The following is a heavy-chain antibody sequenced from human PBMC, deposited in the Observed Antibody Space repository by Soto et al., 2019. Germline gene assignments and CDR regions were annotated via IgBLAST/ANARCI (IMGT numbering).Heavy chain of an antibody. J-gene: IGHJ3*02. CDR2: IKQDGSEK. Sequence: GGSLRLSCAASGFTFSSYWMSWVRQAPGKGLEWVANIKQDGSEKYYVDSVKGRFTISRDNAKNSLYLQMNSLRAEDTAVYYCAREGGNDCSSTSCPESAFDIWGQGTMVTVSS. CDR3: AREGGNDCSSTSCPESAFDI. V-gene: IGHV3-7*01. D-gene: IGHD2-2*01. CDR1: GFTFSSYW.